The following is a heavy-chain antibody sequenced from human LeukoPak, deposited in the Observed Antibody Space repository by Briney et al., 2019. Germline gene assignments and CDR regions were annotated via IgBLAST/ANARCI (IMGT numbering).Heavy chain of an antibody. CDR1: GYTFTSYY. CDR2: INPRGGST. Sequence: ASVKVSCKASGYTFTSYYMHWVRQAPGQGLEWMGIINPRGGSTSYAQKFQGRVTMTSDMSTSTAYMELRSVRSEDTAVYYCARAPAHCSTCWYYYMDVWGKGTTVTVSS. V-gene: IGHV1-46*01. J-gene: IGHJ6*03. D-gene: IGHD6-13*01. CDR3: ARAPAHCSTCWYYYMDV.